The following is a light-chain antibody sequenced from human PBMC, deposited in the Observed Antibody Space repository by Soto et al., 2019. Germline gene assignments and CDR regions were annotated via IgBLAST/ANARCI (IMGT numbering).Light chain of an antibody. J-gene: IGKJ5*01. Sequence: EIVLTQSPATLSLSPGERATLSCRASQSVNSYLDWYKQKPGQAPRLLIYGASSRATGIPDRVSGSGSGTDFTLTISRLQPEDFAVYYCQQYGNSPITFGQGTRLEIK. CDR3: QQYGNSPIT. V-gene: IGKV3-20*01. CDR1: QSVNSY. CDR2: GAS.